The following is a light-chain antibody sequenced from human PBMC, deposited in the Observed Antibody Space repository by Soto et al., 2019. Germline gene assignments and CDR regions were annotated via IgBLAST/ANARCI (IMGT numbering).Light chain of an antibody. Sequence: EIVLMQSPGTLSLSPGERATLFCRASQSVSTNYLAWYEQKPGQAPRLLIYDASNRATGIPARFSGSGSGTDFTLTISRLEPEDFAVYYCQQYGSSGTFGQGTKVDIK. V-gene: IGKV3-20*01. CDR2: DAS. J-gene: IGKJ1*01. CDR3: QQYGSSGT. CDR1: QSVSTNY.